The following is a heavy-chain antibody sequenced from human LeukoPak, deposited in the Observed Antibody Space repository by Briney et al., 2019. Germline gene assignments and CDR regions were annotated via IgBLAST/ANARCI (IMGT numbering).Heavy chain of an antibody. D-gene: IGHD1-1*01. CDR1: GYTFTVYF. J-gene: IGHJ4*02. CDR2: INPNTGGT. CDR3: AREGAPQLSSYFDH. V-gene: IGHV1-2*02. Sequence: ASVKVSCKASGYTFTVYFMHWVRQAPGQGLEWMGWINPNTGGTNFAQRFQGRVTMTRDTSINTAYMELSSLRSDDTAMYYCAREGAPQLSSYFDHWGQGTLVTVSS.